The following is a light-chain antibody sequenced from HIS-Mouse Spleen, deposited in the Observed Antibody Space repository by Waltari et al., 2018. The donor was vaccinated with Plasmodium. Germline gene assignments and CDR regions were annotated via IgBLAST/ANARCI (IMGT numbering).Light chain of an antibody. CDR1: KLGYKY. CDR2: QDS. CDR3: QAWDSSTVV. Sequence: SYELTQPPSVSVSPGQTASITCSGDKLGYKYACWYQQKPGQSPVLVIYQDSKRPSGIPERFSGPKSGNTATLTISGTQAMDEADYYCQAWDSSTVVFGGGTKLTVL. J-gene: IGLJ2*01. V-gene: IGLV3-1*01.